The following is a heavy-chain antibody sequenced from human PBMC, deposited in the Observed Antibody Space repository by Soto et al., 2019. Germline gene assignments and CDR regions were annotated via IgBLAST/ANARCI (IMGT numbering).Heavy chain of an antibody. Sequence: QVQLQQWGAGLLKPSETLSLTCAVYGGSFSDYYWSWIRQPPGKGLEWIGEINHSGSTNYNPSLKSRVTISVDTSKNHFSLKLSSVTAADTAVYYCAREGRYYASGRFWWFDPWGQGTLVTVSS. CDR1: GGSFSDYY. D-gene: IGHD3-10*01. CDR2: INHSGST. J-gene: IGHJ5*02. CDR3: AREGRYYASGRFWWFDP. V-gene: IGHV4-34*01.